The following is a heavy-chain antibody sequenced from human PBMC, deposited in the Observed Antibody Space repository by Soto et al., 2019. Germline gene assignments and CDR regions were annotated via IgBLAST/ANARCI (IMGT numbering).Heavy chain of an antibody. CDR2: IYPGDSDI. V-gene: IGHV5-51*01. CDR1: VYNFATYW. J-gene: IGHJ6*02. Sequence: PGESLKISCKGSVYNFATYWIGWVRQMPGKGLDWMGIIYPGDSDIRYSPSFQGQVTISVDKSISTAYLQWCSLKASDNAIYFCAVNGGGRDIDVWGQGTTVTVSS. D-gene: IGHD3-16*01. CDR3: AVNGGGRDIDV.